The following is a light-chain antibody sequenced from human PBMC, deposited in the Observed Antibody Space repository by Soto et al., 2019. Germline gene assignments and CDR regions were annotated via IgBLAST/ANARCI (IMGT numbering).Light chain of an antibody. CDR2: RDN. Sequence: QSALTQPPSASGTPGQRVTIPCSGISSNFGNNYVYWYQQFPGTAPKLLIYRDNQRPSGVPDRFSGSKSGTSASLAISGLRSEDVVDDDCAACDGSFSLWVFGGRT. V-gene: IGLV1-47*01. J-gene: IGLJ3*02. CDR1: SSNFGNNY. CDR3: AACDGSFSLWV.